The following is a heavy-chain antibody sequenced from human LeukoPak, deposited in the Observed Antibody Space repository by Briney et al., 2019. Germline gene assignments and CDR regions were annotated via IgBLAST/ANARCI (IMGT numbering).Heavy chain of an antibody. CDR3: AKDPYYYGSGSLDV. CDR2: IRYDGSNK. CDR1: GFIFSNYG. J-gene: IGHJ6*02. Sequence: GGSLTLSCAASGFIFSNYGIHWVSQAPGKGLEWVAFIRYDGSNKFYADSVKGRFTISRDNSENTLSLQMNSLRAEDTAVYYCAKDPYYYGSGSLDVWGQGTTVTVSS. D-gene: IGHD3-10*01. V-gene: IGHV3-30*02.